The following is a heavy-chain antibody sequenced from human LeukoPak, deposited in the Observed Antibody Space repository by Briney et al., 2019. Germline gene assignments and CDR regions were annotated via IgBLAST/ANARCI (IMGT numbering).Heavy chain of an antibody. Sequence: GGSLRLSCAASGFTFSSYAMSWVRQAPGKGLEWVSVIYSGGSTYYANSVKGRFTISRGNSKNTLYFQMNSLRAEDTAVYYCARDIMYYSDSSGPIGDYWGQGTLVTVSS. J-gene: IGHJ4*02. CDR3: ARDIMYYSDSSGPIGDY. D-gene: IGHD3-22*01. CDR2: IYSGGST. CDR1: GFTFSSYA. V-gene: IGHV3-66*01.